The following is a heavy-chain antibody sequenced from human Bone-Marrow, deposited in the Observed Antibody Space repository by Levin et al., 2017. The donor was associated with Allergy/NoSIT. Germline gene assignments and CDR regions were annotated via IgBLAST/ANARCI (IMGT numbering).Heavy chain of an antibody. CDR1: GFTFSSYE. D-gene: IGHD2-21*02. J-gene: IGHJ2*01. CDR2: ISSSGSTK. Sequence: SCAASGFTFSSYEMNWVRQAPGKGLEWISYISSSGSTKYYADAVKGRFTISSKNSLDLQMNSLRAEDTAIYYCARDKSSDGVTPAWYFDLWGRGTLVTVS. CDR3: ARDKSSDGVTPAWYFDL. V-gene: IGHV3-48*03.